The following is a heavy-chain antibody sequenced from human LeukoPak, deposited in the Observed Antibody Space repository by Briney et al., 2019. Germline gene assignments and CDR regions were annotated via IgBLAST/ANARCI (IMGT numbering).Heavy chain of an antibody. J-gene: IGHJ5*02. CDR3: AKGSYYGSGSRNWFDH. D-gene: IGHD3-10*01. Sequence: GGSLRLSCAASGFTFDDYAMHWVRHAPGKGLEWVSGISWNSGSIGYADSVKGRFTISRDNAKNSLYLQMNSLRAEDMALYYCAKGSYYGSGSRNWFDHWGQGTLVTVSS. V-gene: IGHV3-9*03. CDR2: ISWNSGSI. CDR1: GFTFDDYA.